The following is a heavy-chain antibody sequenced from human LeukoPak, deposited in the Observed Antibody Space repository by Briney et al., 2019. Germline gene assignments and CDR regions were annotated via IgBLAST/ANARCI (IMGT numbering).Heavy chain of an antibody. CDR1: GYSFTSYW. CDR3: AREGDTAEFDP. J-gene: IGHJ5*02. CDR2: IIPIFGTA. Sequence: KISCKGSGYSFTSYWIGWVRQAPVQGLEWMGGIIPIFGTANYAQKFQGRVTITADESTSTAYMELSSLRSEDTAVYYCAREGDTAEFDPWGQGTLVTVSS. D-gene: IGHD5-18*01. V-gene: IGHV1-69*01.